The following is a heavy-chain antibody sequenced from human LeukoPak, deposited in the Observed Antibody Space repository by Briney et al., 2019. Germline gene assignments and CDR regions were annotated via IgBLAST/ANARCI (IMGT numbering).Heavy chain of an antibody. Sequence: PGGSLRLSCAASGFTFSSYSMTWVRQSPGKGLEWVSAISGSGGSTHYADSVKGRFTISRDNSKNTLYLQMSSLRSDDTAVYYCARTTKAPSHYYYYYMDVWGKGTTVTVSS. V-gene: IGHV3-23*01. CDR2: ISGSGGST. J-gene: IGHJ6*03. CDR3: ARTTKAPSHYYYYYMDV. CDR1: GFTFSSYS. D-gene: IGHD1-1*01.